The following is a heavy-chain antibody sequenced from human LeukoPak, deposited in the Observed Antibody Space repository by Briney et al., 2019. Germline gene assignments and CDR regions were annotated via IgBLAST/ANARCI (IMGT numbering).Heavy chain of an antibody. CDR2: IYYSGST. V-gene: IGHV4-31*03. CDR1: GGSISSGGYY. D-gene: IGHD5-18*01. CDR3: ARDSGGYSYGSPVFLDI. Sequence: SETLSLTCTVSGGSISSGGYYWSWIRQHPGKGLEWIGYIYYSGSTYYNPSLKSRVTISVDTSKNQFSLKLSSVTAADTAVYYCARDSGGYSYGSPVFLDIWGQGTMVTVSS. J-gene: IGHJ3*02.